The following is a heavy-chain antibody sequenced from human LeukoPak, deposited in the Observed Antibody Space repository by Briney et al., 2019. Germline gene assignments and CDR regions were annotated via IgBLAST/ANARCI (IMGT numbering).Heavy chain of an antibody. CDR1: GGSISSGSYY. J-gene: IGHJ4*02. V-gene: IGHV3-21*01. CDR2: ISSSSGYI. D-gene: IGHD3-9*01. Sequence: ETLSLTCTVSGGSISSGSYYWSWVRQAPGKGLEWVSSISSSSGYIYYADSVKGRFTISRDNAKNSLYLQVNSLRAEDTAVYYCAGSKIYYDILTPPLDYWGQGTLVTVSS. CDR3: AGSKIYYDILTPPLDY.